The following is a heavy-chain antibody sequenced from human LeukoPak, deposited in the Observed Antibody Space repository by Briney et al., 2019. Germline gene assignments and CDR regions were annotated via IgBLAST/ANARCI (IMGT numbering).Heavy chain of an antibody. CDR2: ISSSSSYI. D-gene: IGHD2-15*01. CDR1: GFTFSSYA. J-gene: IGHJ3*02. Sequence: PGGSLRLSCAASGFTFSSYAMHWVRQAPGKGLEWVSSISSSSSYIYYADSVKGRFTISRDNAKNSLYLQMNSLRAEDTAAYYCARVVDIVVGGGFDIWGQGTMVTVSS. V-gene: IGHV3-21*01. CDR3: ARVVDIVVGGGFDI.